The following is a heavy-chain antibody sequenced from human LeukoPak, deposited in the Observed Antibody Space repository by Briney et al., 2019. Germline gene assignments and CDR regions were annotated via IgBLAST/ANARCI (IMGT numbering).Heavy chain of an antibody. Sequence: GGSLRLSCAASGFTFDDYAMHWVRQAPGKGLEWVSFISGDSSNTYYADSVKGRFTISRDNSKNSLYLQMNSLRTEDTALYYCAKDSLSSGSYYDYWGQGTLVTVSS. CDR1: GFTFDDYA. CDR3: AKDSLSSGSYYDY. V-gene: IGHV3-43*02. J-gene: IGHJ4*02. D-gene: IGHD1-26*01. CDR2: ISGDSSNT.